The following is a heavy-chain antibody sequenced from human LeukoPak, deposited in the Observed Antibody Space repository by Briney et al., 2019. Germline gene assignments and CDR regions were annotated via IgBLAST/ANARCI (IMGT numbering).Heavy chain of an antibody. J-gene: IGHJ4*02. CDR3: ARNSSSWYYFDY. V-gene: IGHV3-21*01. Sequence: AGGSLRLSSAASGFTFSDYTMNWVRQAPGKGLEWVSSISSSSSFIYYADSVKGRFTISRDNAKNSLYLQMNSLRAEDTAVYYCARNSSSWYYFDYWGQGTLVTVSS. CDR1: GFTFSDYT. CDR2: ISSSSSFI. D-gene: IGHD6-13*01.